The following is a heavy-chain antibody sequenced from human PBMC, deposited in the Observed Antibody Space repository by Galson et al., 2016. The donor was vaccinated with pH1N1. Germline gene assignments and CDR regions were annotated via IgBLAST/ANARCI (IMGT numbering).Heavy chain of an antibody. J-gene: IGHJ5*02. Sequence: SLRPSCAASGFTFINAWMTWVRQAPGKGLEWVGRIASKSAGGTTEYAAPLKGRSTISRDDSKNTLYLQMNSLKTGDTAVYYCILLKQGFFDPWGQGTLVTVSS. V-gene: IGHV3-15*04. CDR1: GFTFINAW. D-gene: IGHD2-8*01. CDR2: IASKSAGGTT. CDR3: ILLKQGFFDP.